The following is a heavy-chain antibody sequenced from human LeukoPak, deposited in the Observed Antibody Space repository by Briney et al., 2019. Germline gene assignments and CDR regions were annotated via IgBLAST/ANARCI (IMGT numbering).Heavy chain of an antibody. V-gene: IGHV4-59*08. J-gene: IGHJ4*02. CDR3: ARHSNYYGSRR. CDR2: IYYSGST. D-gene: IGHD3-10*01. CDR1: GGSISSYY. Sequence: SETLSLTCTVSGGSISSYYWSWIRQPPGKGLEWIGYIYYSGSTNYNPSLKSRVTISVDTSKNQFSLKLSSVTAADTAVYYCARHSNYYGSRRWGQGTLVTVSS.